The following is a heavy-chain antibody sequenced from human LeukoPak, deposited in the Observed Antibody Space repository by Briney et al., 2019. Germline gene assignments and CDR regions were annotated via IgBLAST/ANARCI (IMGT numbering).Heavy chain of an antibody. CDR2: VNHRGDT. J-gene: IGHJ4*03. CDR1: GGSFSAYY. Sequence: SETLSLTCAVYGGSFSAYYWSWIRQSPGKGLQWIAEVNHRGDTNYNPSVKGRVTISVDTSKNQFSLKVTSLTAADTAVHYCARGPTISETGYFDYWGQGTLVTVSS. D-gene: IGHD1-1*01. V-gene: IGHV4-34*01. CDR3: ARGPTISETGYFDY.